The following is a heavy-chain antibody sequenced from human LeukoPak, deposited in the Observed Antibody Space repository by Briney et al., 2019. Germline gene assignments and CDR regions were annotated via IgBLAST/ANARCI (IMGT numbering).Heavy chain of an antibody. Sequence: PSETLSLTCAVYGGPFSGYYWSWIRQPPGKGLEWIGEINHSGSTNYNPSLKSRVTISVGTSKNQFSLKLSSVSAADTALYYCARMGVEAGQTETFDMWGQATMVTVSS. J-gene: IGHJ3*02. V-gene: IGHV4-34*01. CDR3: ARMGVEAGQTETFDM. CDR2: INHSGST. D-gene: IGHD3-16*01. CDR1: GGPFSGYY.